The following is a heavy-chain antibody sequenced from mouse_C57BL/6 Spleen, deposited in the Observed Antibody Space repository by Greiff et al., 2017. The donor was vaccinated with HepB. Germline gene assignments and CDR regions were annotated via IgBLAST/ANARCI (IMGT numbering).Heavy chain of an antibody. D-gene: IGHD1-1*01. V-gene: IGHV1-52*01. CDR3: ARRGLYGSSTGYFDV. CDR1: GYTFTSYW. Sequence: QVQLQQPGAELVRPGSSVKLSCKASGYTFTSYWMHWVKQRPIQGLEWIGNIDPSDSETHYNQKFKDKATLTVDKSSSTAYMQLSSLTSEDSAVYYWARRGLYGSSTGYFDVWGTGTTVTVSS. CDR2: IDPSDSET. J-gene: IGHJ1*03.